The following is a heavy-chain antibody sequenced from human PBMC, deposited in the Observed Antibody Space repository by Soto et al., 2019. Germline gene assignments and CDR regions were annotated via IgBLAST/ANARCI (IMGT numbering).Heavy chain of an antibody. J-gene: IGHJ5*02. CDR2: TYYRSKWYN. V-gene: IGHV6-1*01. D-gene: IGHD6-13*01. CDR3: ARAIAAGRGDSLEP. CDR1: GYIVSINIAC. Sequence: QTLXRTCGISGYIVSINIACLNFIMQSPSRGLEWLGRTYYRSKWYNDYAVYVRSRITINPDTSKNQFSLQLNSVTPEDTAVYYCARAIAAGRGDSLEPSGNGTLVTVSP.